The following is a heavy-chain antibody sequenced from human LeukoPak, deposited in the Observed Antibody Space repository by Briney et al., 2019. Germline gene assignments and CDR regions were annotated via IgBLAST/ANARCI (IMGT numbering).Heavy chain of an antibody. V-gene: IGHV3-30-3*01. CDR3: ASPVDTAMAYAFDY. J-gene: IGHJ4*02. CDR2: ISYDGSNK. CDR1: GFTFSSYA. D-gene: IGHD5-18*01. Sequence: GGSLRLSCAASGFTFSSYAMHWVRQAPGKGLEWVAVISYDGSNKYYADSVKGRFTISRGNSKNTLYLQMNSLRAEDTAVYYCASPVDTAMAYAFDYWGQGTLVTVSS.